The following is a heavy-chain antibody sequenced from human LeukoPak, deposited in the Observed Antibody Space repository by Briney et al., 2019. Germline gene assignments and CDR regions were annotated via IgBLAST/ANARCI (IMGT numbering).Heavy chain of an antibody. CDR2: IYYSGST. CDR1: GGSISSYY. CDR3: ARGTYYDFWSGYPLNDY. V-gene: IGHV4-59*01. J-gene: IGHJ4*02. D-gene: IGHD3-3*01. Sequence: SETLSLTCTVSGGSISSYYWSWIRQPPGKGLEWIGYIYYSGSTNYNPSLKSRVTISVDTSKNQFSLKLSSVTAADTAVYYCARGTYYDFWSGYPLNDYWGQGTLVTVSS.